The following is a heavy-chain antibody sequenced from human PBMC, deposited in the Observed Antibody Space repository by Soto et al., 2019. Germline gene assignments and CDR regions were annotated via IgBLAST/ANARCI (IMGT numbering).Heavy chain of an antibody. D-gene: IGHD2-2*01. Sequence: GGSLRLSCAASGFTFSTYAMSWVRQAPGKGLQWVSGISYSGGTAYYADSVKGRFTISRDNSKNTLYLQMNSLRAEDTAVYYCASRRLEYCSSASCYAFDWWGQGALVTVSS. CDR2: ISYSGGTA. CDR3: ASRRLEYCSSASCYAFDW. CDR1: GFTFSTYA. J-gene: IGHJ4*02. V-gene: IGHV3-23*01.